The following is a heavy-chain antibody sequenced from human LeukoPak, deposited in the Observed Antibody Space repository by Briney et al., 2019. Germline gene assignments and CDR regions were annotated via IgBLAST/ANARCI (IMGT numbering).Heavy chain of an antibody. CDR3: ARDPTISETGYFDY. Sequence: SEILSLTCAVYGGSFNTYYWSWIRQSPGKGLEWIAEINHRGDTNYNPSVKSRVTISVDTSKNQFSLKVNSLTAADTAVYYCARDPTISETGYFDYWGQGTLVTVSS. CDR1: GGSFNTYY. D-gene: IGHD1-1*01. CDR2: INHRGDT. V-gene: IGHV4-34*01. J-gene: IGHJ4*03.